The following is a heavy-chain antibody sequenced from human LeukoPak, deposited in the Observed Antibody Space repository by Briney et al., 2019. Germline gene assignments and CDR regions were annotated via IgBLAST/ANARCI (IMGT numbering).Heavy chain of an antibody. CDR2: ISSSSTI. CDR3: ARYLGIPARRLDC. V-gene: IGHV3-48*01. J-gene: IGHJ4*02. CDR1: GFTFSTYA. D-gene: IGHD6-6*01. Sequence: GGSLRLSCAASGFTFSTYAMNWVRQAPGKGLEWVSYISSSSTIYYADSVKGRFTISRDNAKNSLYLQMDSLRAEDTAVYYCARYLGIPARRLDCWGQGTLVTVSS.